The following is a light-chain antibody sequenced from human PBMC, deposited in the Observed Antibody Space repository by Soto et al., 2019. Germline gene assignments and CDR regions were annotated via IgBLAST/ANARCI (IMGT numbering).Light chain of an antibody. V-gene: IGKV3-11*01. CDR2: DAS. CDR3: QQRSNWPPFT. J-gene: IGKJ3*01. CDR1: QSVSSY. Sequence: EIVLTQSPATLSLSPGERATLSCRASQSVSSYLAWYQQKPGQAPRLLIYDASNRATGIPARFSGSGSGTDFTLTISSLEPEYFAVYYCQQRSNWPPFTFGPVTKVDIK.